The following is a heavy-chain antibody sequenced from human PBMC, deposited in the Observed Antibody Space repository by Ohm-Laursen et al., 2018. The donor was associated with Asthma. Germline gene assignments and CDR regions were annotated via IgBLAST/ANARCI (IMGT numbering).Heavy chain of an antibody. Sequence: TLSLTCTVSGGSISSGGYYWSWIRQHPGKGLEWIGYIYYSGSTYYNPSLKSRVTISVDTSKNQFSLKLSSVTAADTAVYYCARDTAPYDILTGSNRDYYYYYGMDVWGQGTTVTVSS. CDR3: ARDTAPYDILTGSNRDYYYYYGMDV. J-gene: IGHJ6*02. CDR2: IYYSGST. V-gene: IGHV4-31*02. D-gene: IGHD3-9*01. CDR1: GGSISSGGYY.